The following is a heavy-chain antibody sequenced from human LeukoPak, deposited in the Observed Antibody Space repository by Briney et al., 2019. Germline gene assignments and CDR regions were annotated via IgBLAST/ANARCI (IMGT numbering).Heavy chain of an antibody. Sequence: PGGSLRLSCAASGFTFSSYAMSWVRQAPGKGLEWVSAISGSGGSTYYADSVKGRFTISRDNSKNTLYLQMNSLRAEDTAVYYSARDRVDTAMVTVSISDGYFDYWGQGTLVTVSS. CDR1: GFTFSSYA. CDR3: ARDRVDTAMVTVSISDGYFDY. V-gene: IGHV3-23*01. D-gene: IGHD5-18*01. J-gene: IGHJ4*02. CDR2: ISGSGGST.